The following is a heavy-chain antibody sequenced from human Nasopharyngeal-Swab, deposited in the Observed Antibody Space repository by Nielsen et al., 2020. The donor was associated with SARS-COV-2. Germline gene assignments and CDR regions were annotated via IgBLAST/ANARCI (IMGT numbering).Heavy chain of an antibody. Sequence: SETLSLPCTVSGGSISSYYWSWIRQPPGKGLEWIGYIYYSGSTNYNPSLKSRVTISVDTSKNQFSLKLSSVTAADTAIYYCARDGRSSWYFDLWGRGTLVTVSS. V-gene: IGHV4-59*01. CDR3: ARDGRSSWYFDL. J-gene: IGHJ2*01. CDR1: GGSISSYY. CDR2: IYYSGST.